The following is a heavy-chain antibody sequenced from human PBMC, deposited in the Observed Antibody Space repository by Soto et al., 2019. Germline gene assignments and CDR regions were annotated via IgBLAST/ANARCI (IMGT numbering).Heavy chain of an antibody. CDR2: IWYDGSNK. J-gene: IGHJ6*02. CDR3: ARDPYVDTAMGHYGMDV. D-gene: IGHD5-18*01. CDR1: GFTFSSYG. Sequence: GGSLRLSCAASGFTFSSYGMHWVRQAPCKGLEWVAVIWYDGSNKHYADSVKGRFTISRDNSKNTLYLQMNSLRAEDTAVYYCARDPYVDTAMGHYGMDVWGQGTTVTVSS. V-gene: IGHV3-33*01.